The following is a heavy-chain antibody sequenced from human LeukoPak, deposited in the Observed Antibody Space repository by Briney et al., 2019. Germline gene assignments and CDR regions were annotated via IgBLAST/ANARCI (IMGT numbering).Heavy chain of an antibody. Sequence: SVKVSCKASGGTFSSYAISWVRQAPGHGLEWMGRIIPILGIANYAQKFQGRVTITADKSTSTAYMELSSLRSEDTAVYYCARGDILTGYYIFDYWGQGTLVTVSS. D-gene: IGHD3-9*01. CDR1: GGTFSSYA. CDR2: IIPILGIA. V-gene: IGHV1-69*04. CDR3: ARGDILTGYYIFDY. J-gene: IGHJ4*02.